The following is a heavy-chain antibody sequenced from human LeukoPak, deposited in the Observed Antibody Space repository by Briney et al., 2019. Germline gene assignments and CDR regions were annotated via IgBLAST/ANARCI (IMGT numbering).Heavy chain of an antibody. V-gene: IGHV4-34*01. CDR3: ASFSVVASTY. CDR2: INHSGST. Sequence: SETLSLTCAVYGGSFSGYYWSWIRQPPGKGLEWIGEINHSGSTNYNPSLRSRVTISVDTSKNQFSLKLSSVTAADTAVYYCASFSVVASTYWGQGTLVTVSS. D-gene: IGHD6-19*01. J-gene: IGHJ4*02. CDR1: GGSFSGYY.